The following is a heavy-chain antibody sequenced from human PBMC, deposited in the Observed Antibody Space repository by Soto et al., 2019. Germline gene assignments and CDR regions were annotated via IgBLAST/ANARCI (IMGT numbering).Heavy chain of an antibody. CDR2: INHSGST. CDR3: ASTSHRPYYYYGMAV. V-gene: IGHV4-34*01. CDR1: GGSFSGYY. J-gene: IGHJ6*02. Sequence: SETLSLTCAVYGGSFSGYYWSWIRQPPGKGLEWIGEINHSGSTNYNPSLKSRVTISVDTSKNQFSLKLSPVTAADTAVYYCASTSHRPYYYYGMAVWGQGTTVTVSS. D-gene: IGHD2-2*01.